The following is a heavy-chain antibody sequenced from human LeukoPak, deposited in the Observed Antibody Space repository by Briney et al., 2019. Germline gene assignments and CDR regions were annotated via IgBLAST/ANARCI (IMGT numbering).Heavy chain of an antibody. CDR2: ITTSSSYI. J-gene: IGHJ4*02. Sequence: GGSLRLSCAASGFTFSTYTMNWVRQAPGKGLEWVSSITTSSSYISYADSVKGRFTISRDNAKNSLYLQMDSLSAEDTAVYYCARITTRYFDYWGQGTLVTVSS. CDR3: ARITTRYFDY. CDR1: GFTFSTYT. D-gene: IGHD1-1*01. V-gene: IGHV3-21*04.